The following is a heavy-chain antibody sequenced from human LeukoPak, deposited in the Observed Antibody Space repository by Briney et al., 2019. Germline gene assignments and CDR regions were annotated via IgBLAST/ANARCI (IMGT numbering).Heavy chain of an antibody. D-gene: IGHD3-22*01. J-gene: IGHJ5*02. CDR3: ARGAYYYDSSGHLP. CDR2: ISYDGSNK. CDR1: GFTFSSYA. Sequence: GGSLRLSCAASGFTFSSYAMHWVRQAPGKGLEWVAVISYDGSNKYYADSVKGRFTISRDNSKNTLYLQMNSLRAEDTAVYYCARGAYYYDSSGHLPWGQGTLVTVSS. V-gene: IGHV3-30-3*01.